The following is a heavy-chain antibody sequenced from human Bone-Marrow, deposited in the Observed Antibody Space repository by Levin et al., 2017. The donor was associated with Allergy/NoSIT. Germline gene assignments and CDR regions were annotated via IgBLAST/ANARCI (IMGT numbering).Heavy chain of an antibody. D-gene: IGHD3-16*01. CDR3: AARYYENTVYYYALDC. CDR1: GFTFRDYY. Sequence: PGGSLRLSCAASGFTFRDYYMSWVRQAPGKGLEWLSFISSSGGTKYYADSVKGRFAVSRDNAQNSLFLQMNSLGAADTAVYYCAARYYENTVYYYALDCWGQGALVTVAS. V-gene: IGHV3-11*01. CDR2: ISSSGGTK. J-gene: IGHJ4*02.